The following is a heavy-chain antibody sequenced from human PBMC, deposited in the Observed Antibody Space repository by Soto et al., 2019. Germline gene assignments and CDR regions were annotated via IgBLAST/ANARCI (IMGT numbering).Heavy chain of an antibody. D-gene: IGHD3-10*01. V-gene: IGHV4-39*01. CDR2: VYYSGIT. CDR1: GDSVSSSDYY. Sequence: PSETLSLTCTVSGDSVSSSDYYWGWIRQHPAKGPERIGSVYYSGITYYNPSLKSRVTISVDTPKNQFSLRLESVTAADTAVYHCARHQDSYYKGHLDDWGQEVLVNVSS. CDR3: ARHQDSYYKGHLDD. J-gene: IGHJ4*02.